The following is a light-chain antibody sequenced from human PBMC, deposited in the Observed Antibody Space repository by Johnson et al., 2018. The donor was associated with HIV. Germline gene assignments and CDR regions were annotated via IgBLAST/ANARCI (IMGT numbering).Light chain of an antibody. V-gene: IGLV1-51*01. CDR3: GTWDNSLSAGV. CDR1: SSNIGNNY. J-gene: IGLJ1*01. CDR2: ANH. Sequence: QSVLTQPPSVSAAPGQKVTIPCSGSSSNIGNNYASWYQQVPGTAPKLLIYANHKRPSGIPDRFSGSKSGTSATLGITGLQTGDEADYYCGTWDNSLSAGVFGTGTKVTVL.